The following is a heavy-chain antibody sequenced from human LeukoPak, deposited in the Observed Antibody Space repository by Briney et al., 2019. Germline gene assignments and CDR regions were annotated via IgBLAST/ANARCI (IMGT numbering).Heavy chain of an antibody. CDR3: AKDLFDGDYPYWYFAL. D-gene: IGHD4-17*01. Sequence: RPGGSLRLSCAASGFTFSSYRMNWVRQAPGKGLEWVSYISSSSSTIYYADSVKGRFTISRDNAKNSLYLQMNSLRAEDTAVYYCAKDLFDGDYPYWYFALWGRGTLVTVSS. V-gene: IGHV3-48*01. CDR1: GFTFSSYR. CDR2: ISSSSSTI. J-gene: IGHJ2*01.